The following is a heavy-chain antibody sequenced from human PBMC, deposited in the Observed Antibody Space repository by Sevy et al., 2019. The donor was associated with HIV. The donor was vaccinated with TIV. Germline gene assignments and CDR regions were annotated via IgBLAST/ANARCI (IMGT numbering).Heavy chain of an antibody. CDR1: GFRFSSFS. CDR3: ARAQADYGDFGGHFDH. Sequence: GGSLRLSCAASGFRFSSFSMNWVRQAPGKGLEWVSYITSSSSTIFYADSVKGRFTISRDNAKNSLYLQMSSLRDEDTAGYYCARAQADYGDFGGHFDHWGQGSLVTVSS. D-gene: IGHD4-17*01. CDR2: ITSSSSTI. J-gene: IGHJ4*02. V-gene: IGHV3-48*02.